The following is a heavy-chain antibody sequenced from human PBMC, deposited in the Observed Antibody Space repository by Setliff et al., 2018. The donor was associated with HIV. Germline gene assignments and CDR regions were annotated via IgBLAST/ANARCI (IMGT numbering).Heavy chain of an antibody. J-gene: IGHJ6*02. D-gene: IGHD3-22*01. CDR1: GYAFTSYY. CDR2: INPSGGST. Sequence: ASVKVSCKASGYAFTSYYMHWVRQAPGQGLEWMGIINPSGGSTSYAQKFQGRVTMTRDTSTSTVYMELSSLISEDTAVYYCARGDYYGSSGYYYVPLYYYYGMDVWGQGTTVTVSS. V-gene: IGHV1-46*01. CDR3: ARGDYYGSSGYYYVPLYYYYGMDV.